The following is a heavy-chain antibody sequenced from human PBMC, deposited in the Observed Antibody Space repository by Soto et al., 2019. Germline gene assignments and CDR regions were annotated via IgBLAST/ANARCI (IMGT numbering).Heavy chain of an antibody. V-gene: IGHV3-33*01. CDR1: GLTFSNYG. J-gene: IGHJ3*01. CDR2: IWHDGSQK. Sequence: QGQLVESGGGVVQPERSLRLSCVATGLTFSNYGIHWVRQAPGRGLEWVAVIWHDGSQKYSADSVRGRFTISRDNSKNTVYLQMNSLRAEDTAVYYCEGRDDPFHVWGQGTMVTVSS. CDR3: EGRDDPFHV.